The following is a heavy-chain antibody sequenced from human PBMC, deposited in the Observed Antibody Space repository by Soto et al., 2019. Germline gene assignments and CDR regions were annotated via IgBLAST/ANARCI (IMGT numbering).Heavy chain of an antibody. Sequence: SVKVSCKASGGTFSNYVISWVRQAPGQGLEWMGGITPIFGTPNYAQKFQGRVTITADESTSTAYMELSSLRSEDTAVYYCARVITMSRGAILAWLDPWGQGTLVTVYS. D-gene: IGHD3-10*01. CDR3: ARVITMSRGAILAWLDP. CDR2: ITPIFGTP. CDR1: GGTFSNYV. V-gene: IGHV1-69*13. J-gene: IGHJ5*02.